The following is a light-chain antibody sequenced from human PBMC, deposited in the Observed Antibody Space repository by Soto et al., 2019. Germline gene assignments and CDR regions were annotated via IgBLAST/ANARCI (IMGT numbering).Light chain of an antibody. J-gene: IGLJ1*01. CDR3: ATWDDGLDGYV. Sequence: QSVLTQPPSASGTPGQRVIISCSGSSSNIGSNTVNWYQQLPGTAPKLLIYSHNQRPSGVPDRFSGSQSGTSASLAISELQSGDGADYYCATWDDGLDGYVFGTGTQLTV. V-gene: IGLV1-44*01. CDR1: SSNIGSNT. CDR2: SHN.